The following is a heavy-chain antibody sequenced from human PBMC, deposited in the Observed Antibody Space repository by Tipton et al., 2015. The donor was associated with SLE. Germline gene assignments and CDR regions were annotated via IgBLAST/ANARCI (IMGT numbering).Heavy chain of an antibody. J-gene: IGHJ3*02. V-gene: IGHV3-9*01. CDR3: ARESYGGNRDI. Sequence: SLRLSCAASGFTFDDYAMHWVRQAPGKGLEWVSGISWNSGSIGYADSVKGRFTISRDNAKNSLYLQMNSLRAEDTAVYYCARESYGGNRDIWGQGTMVTVSS. CDR2: ISWNSGSI. D-gene: IGHD4-23*01. CDR1: GFTFDDYA.